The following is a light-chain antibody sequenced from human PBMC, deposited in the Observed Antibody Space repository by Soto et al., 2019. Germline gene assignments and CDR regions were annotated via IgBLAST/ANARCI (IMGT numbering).Light chain of an antibody. Sequence: EMVMTQSPATLSVSPGERATRSCRASQSVSSNLAWYQQKPGQAPRLLIYGASTRATGIPARFSGSGSGTIFTLTISSLQPDDFATYYCQQYNSYWTFGQGTKVDIK. CDR3: QQYNSYWT. CDR1: QSVSSN. J-gene: IGKJ1*01. CDR2: GAS. V-gene: IGKV3-15*01.